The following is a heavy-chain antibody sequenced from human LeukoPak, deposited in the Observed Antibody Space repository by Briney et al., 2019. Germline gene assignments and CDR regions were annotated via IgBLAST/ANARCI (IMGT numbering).Heavy chain of an antibody. V-gene: IGHV3-74*01. D-gene: IGHD2/OR15-2a*01. J-gene: IGHJ4*02. CDR2: INHDGSLR. Sequence: PGGSLRLSCAASGFSLRSYGMHWVRQSPGKGLLWVSHINHDGSLRDYADSVKGRFTISKDIAENTVYLQMDSLGAEDTAIYYCTRDVFSLGDSRGQGTLVTVSS. CDR3: TRDVFSLGDS. CDR1: GFSLRSYG.